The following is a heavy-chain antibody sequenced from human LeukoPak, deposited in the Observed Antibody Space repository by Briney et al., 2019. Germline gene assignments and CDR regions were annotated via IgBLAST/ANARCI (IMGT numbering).Heavy chain of an antibody. CDR3: ARYIDY. J-gene: IGHJ4*02. Sequence: SETLSLTCTVSGGSISSSSYYWGWIRQPPGKGLEWIGSIYYSGSTYYNPSLKSRVTISVDTSKNQFSLKLTSVTAADTAVYYCARYIDYWGQGTLVTVTS. V-gene: IGHV4-39*01. CDR2: IYYSGST. CDR1: GGSISSSSYY.